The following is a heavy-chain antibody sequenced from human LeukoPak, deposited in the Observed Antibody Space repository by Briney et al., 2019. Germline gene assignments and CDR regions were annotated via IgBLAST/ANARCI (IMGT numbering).Heavy chain of an antibody. Sequence: GASVKVSCKASGGTFSSTTINWVRQAPGQGLEWMGGITPIFRTPNYAQKFQGRVTITAVESMSTAYMELSSLRSEDTAVYYCARGWLAETTVVTLYNYWGQGTLVTVSS. V-gene: IGHV1-69*13. D-gene: IGHD2-21*02. CDR1: GGTFSSTT. CDR2: ITPIFRTP. CDR3: ARGWLAETTVVTLYNY. J-gene: IGHJ4*02.